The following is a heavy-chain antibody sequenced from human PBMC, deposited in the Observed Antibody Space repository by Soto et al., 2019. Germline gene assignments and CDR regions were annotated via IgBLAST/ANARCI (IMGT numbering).Heavy chain of an antibody. CDR2: INHSGST. V-gene: IGHV4-34*01. CDR1: GGSFSGYY. J-gene: IGHJ6*03. D-gene: IGHD3-10*01. Sequence: SETLSLTCAVYGGSFSGYYWSWIRQPPGKGLEWIGEINHSGSTNYNPSLKSRVTISVDTSKNQFSLKLSSVTAADTAVYYCARGFGEYPFGRYYMDVWGKGTTVTVSS. CDR3: ARGFGEYPFGRYYMDV.